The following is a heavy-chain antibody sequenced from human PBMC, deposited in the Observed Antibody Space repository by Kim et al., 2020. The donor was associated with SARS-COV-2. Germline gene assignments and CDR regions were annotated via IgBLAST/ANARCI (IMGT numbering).Heavy chain of an antibody. J-gene: IGHJ5*01. CDR3: ARQYFEPYCGGDCYFPLIDP. CDR2: IDPSDSYT. CDR1: GYSFTSYW. Sequence: GESLKISCKGSGYSFTSYWISWVRQMPGKGLEWMGRIDPSDSYTNYSPSFQGHVTISADKSISTAYLQWSSLKASDTAMYYCARQYFEPYCGGDCYFPLIDPWGQGTLVTVSS. V-gene: IGHV5-10-1*01. D-gene: IGHD2-21*01.